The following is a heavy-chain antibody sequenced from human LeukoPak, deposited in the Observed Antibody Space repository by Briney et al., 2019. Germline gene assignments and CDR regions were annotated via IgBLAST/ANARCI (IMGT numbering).Heavy chain of an antibody. Sequence: SETLSLTCAVYGGSFSGYYWSWIRQPPGKGLEWIGEINHSGSTNYNPSLKSRVTISVDTSKNQFSLKLSSVTAADTAVYYCARGPYLLQRRRLGGSCYYMDVWGKGTTVTVSS. J-gene: IGHJ6*03. CDR3: ARGPYLLQRRRLGGSCYYMDV. CDR1: GGSFSGYY. D-gene: IGHD2-15*01. V-gene: IGHV4-34*01. CDR2: INHSGST.